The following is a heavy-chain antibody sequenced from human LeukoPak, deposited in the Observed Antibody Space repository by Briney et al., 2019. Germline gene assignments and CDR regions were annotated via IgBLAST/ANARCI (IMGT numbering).Heavy chain of an antibody. Sequence: GGSLRLSCAASGFTFDDYGMSWVRQAPGKGLEWVSGINWNGGSTGYADSVKGRFTISRDNAKNSLYLQMNSLRAEDMALYYCAKGGGYDLGYYYYVDVWGKGTTVTVSS. D-gene: IGHD5-12*01. J-gene: IGHJ6*03. CDR3: AKGGGYDLGYYYYVDV. CDR2: INWNGGST. CDR1: GFTFDDYG. V-gene: IGHV3-20*04.